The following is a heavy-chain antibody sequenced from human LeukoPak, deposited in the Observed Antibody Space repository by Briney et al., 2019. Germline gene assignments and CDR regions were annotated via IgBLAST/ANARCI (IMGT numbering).Heavy chain of an antibody. CDR2: IKQGGSEK. V-gene: IGHV3-7*01. Sequence: GGSLRLSCVASGFTFRNYWMSWVRQAPGKGPEWVANIKQGGSEKYYVDSVKGRFTISRDDAKNSLYLQTNSLRGEDTAVYHCAREGRESAGFDYWGQGTLVTVSS. J-gene: IGHJ4*02. CDR1: GFTFRNYW. CDR3: AREGRESAGFDY. D-gene: IGHD6-13*01.